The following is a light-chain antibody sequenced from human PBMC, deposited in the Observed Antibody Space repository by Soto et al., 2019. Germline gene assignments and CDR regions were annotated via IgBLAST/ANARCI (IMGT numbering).Light chain of an antibody. CDR1: QSISSSY. J-gene: IGKJ2*01. CDR2: AAS. CDR3: QQYGSSPRT. V-gene: IGKV3-20*01. Sequence: EIVLTQSPGTLSLSPGERATLSCRASQSISSSYLAWYQQRPGQAPRLLIYAASSRATGIPDRFSGGGSETDFTLTVSRLEPDDIAVYYCQQYGSSPRTFGQGTKLEIK.